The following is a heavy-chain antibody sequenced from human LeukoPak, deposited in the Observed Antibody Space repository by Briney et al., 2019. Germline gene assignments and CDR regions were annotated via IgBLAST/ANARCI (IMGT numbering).Heavy chain of an antibody. D-gene: IGHD6-19*01. CDR1: GASISSSDYY. CDR3: ASGGYSSGWYGSFDI. J-gene: IGHJ3*02. CDR2: LYSGGLT. Sequence: SETLSLTCTVSGASISSSDYYWGWIRQPPGKALEWIGSLYSGGLTYYNPSLKSRVTISVDTSKNQFSLKVTSVTAADTAVYSCASGGYSSGWYGSFDIWGQWTVVTVSS. V-gene: IGHV4-39*01.